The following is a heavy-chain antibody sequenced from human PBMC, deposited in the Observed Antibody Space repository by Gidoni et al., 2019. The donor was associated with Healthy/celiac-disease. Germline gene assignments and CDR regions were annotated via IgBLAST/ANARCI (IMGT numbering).Heavy chain of an antibody. CDR3: AHSGNTVTTLYYFDY. J-gene: IGHJ4*02. V-gene: IGHV2-5*02. Sequence: QITLKESGPTLVKPTQTLTLTCTCSGFSLSTSGVGVGWIRQHPGKALEWLALIYWDDDKRYSPSLKSRLTITKDTSKNQVVLTMTNMDPVDTATYYCAHSGNTVTTLYYFDYWGQGTLVTVSS. CDR1: GFSLSTSGVG. D-gene: IGHD4-17*01. CDR2: IYWDDDK.